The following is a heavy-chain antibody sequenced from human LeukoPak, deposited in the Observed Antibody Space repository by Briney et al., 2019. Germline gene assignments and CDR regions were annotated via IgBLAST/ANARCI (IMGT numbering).Heavy chain of an antibody. CDR1: GXSFSGYY. Sequence: LTCXXYGXSFSGYYWSWIRQPPGKGLEWIGEINHSGSTNHNPSLKSRVTISVDTSKNQFSLKLSSVTAADTAVYYCARSTNRDSYSLDYWGQGTLVTVSS. CDR3: ARSTNRDSYSLDY. J-gene: IGHJ4*02. V-gene: IGHV4-34*01. D-gene: IGHD5-24*01. CDR2: INHSGST.